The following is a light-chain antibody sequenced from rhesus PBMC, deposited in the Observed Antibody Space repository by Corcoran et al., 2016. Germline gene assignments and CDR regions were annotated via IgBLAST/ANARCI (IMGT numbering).Light chain of an antibody. J-gene: IGLJ1*01. V-gene: IGLV2-23*01. Sequence: QAALTQPPSVSGSPGQSVTISCTGTSSDIGGYNYVSWYQQHPGKAPKLMISDVSKRPSGVSDRFSGSKSGNTASLTISGLQPEDEADYYCSSYAGSNTFTFGAGTRLTVL. CDR1: SSDIGGYNY. CDR2: DVS. CDR3: SSYAGSNTFT.